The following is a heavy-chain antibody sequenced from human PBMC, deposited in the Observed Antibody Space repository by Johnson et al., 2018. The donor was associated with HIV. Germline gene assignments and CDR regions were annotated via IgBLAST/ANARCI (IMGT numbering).Heavy chain of an antibody. Sequence: VQLVESGGGVVQPGRSLRLSCAASGFTFSNYGMACVRRAPGKGLEWVGRIKSRTDGGTTDYTAPVKGRFTISRDDSKNTLYLQMNSLKTEDTAVYFCTTRTWSDAFDIWGRGTMVTVSS. J-gene: IGHJ3*02. D-gene: IGHD1-1*01. CDR2: IKSRTDGGTT. CDR1: GFTFSNYG. V-gene: IGHV3-15*01. CDR3: TTRTWSDAFDI.